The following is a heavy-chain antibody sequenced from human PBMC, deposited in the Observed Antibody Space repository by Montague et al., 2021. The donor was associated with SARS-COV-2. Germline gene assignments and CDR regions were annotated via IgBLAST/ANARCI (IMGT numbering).Heavy chain of an antibody. CDR3: ARDYDDYIWGSWGPLAY. D-gene: IGHD3-16*01. J-gene: IGHJ4*02. V-gene: IGHV3-30*04. CDR1: VFTFSSYA. Sequence: SLRLSCAASVFTFSSYAMHWVRQAPGKGLEWVAVISYDGSNKYYADSVKGRFTISRDNSKNTLYLQMNSLRAEDTAVYYCARDYDDYIWGSWGPLAYWGQGTLVTVSS. CDR2: ISYDGSNK.